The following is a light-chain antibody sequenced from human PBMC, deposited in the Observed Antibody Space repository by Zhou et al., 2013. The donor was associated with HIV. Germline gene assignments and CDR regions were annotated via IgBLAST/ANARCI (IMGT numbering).Light chain of an antibody. Sequence: EIVLTQSPVTLSLSPGERATLSCRASQSVSSYLAWYQQKPGQAPRLLIYDASNRATGIPARFSGSGSVTDFTLTISSLEAEDFAVYYCQQRSNWPWTFGQGTKVEMK. CDR1: QSVSSY. J-gene: IGKJ1*01. CDR2: DAS. CDR3: QQRSNWPWT. V-gene: IGKV3-11*01.